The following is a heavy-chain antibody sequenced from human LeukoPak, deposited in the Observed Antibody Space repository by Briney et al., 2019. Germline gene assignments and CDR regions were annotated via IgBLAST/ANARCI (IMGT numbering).Heavy chain of an antibody. J-gene: IGHJ4*02. Sequence: GGSLRLSCAASGFTFSDYYMSWIRQAPGKGLEWVANIKPDGSEKYYVDSVKGRFTISRDNAKNSLYLQMNSLRAEDTAVYYCASLYSYGYNYWGQGSLVTVSS. D-gene: IGHD5-18*01. CDR2: IKPDGSEK. CDR1: GFTFSDYY. V-gene: IGHV3-7*01. CDR3: ASLYSYGYNY.